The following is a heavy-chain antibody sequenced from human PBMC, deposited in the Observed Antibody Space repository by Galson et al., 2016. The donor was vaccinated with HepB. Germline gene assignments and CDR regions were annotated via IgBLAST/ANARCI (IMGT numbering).Heavy chain of an antibody. CDR1: GYTFTSYG. V-gene: IGHV1-18*01. CDR2: ISASKGKT. Sequence: SVKVSCKASGYTFTSYGISWVRQAPGQGLEWMGWISASKGKTNYAQNLQGRVTMTTDTYTNTVYMELRSLRSDDTAVYYCARDRDYLLDSWGQGTLVTVSP. J-gene: IGHJ4*02. CDR3: ARDRDYLLDS. D-gene: IGHD5-24*01.